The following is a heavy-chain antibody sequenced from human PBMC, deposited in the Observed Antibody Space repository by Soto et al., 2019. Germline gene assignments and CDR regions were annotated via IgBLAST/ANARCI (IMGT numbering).Heavy chain of an antibody. CDR1: GYSFTSYY. D-gene: IGHD3-10*01. J-gene: IGHJ4*02. CDR2: INPSGGNT. V-gene: IGHV1-46*01. CDR3: ARGRWVRGVIDLIDY. Sequence: ASVKVSCKASGYSFTSYYMHWVRQAPGQGLEWMGIINPSGGNTSYAQKFQGRVTMTRNTSTSTAYMELSSLRSEDTAVYYCARGRWVRGVIDLIDYWGQGTLVTVSS.